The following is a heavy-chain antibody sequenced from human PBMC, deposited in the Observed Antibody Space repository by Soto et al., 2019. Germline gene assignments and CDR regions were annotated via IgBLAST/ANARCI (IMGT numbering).Heavy chain of an antibody. J-gene: IGHJ4*02. CDR2: INHSGST. CDR3: ASRGYYYDSRGRFDY. D-gene: IGHD3-22*01. CDR1: GGSFSGYY. Sequence: SETLSLTCAVYGGSFSGYYWSWIRQPPGKGLEWIGEINHSGSTSYNPSLKSRVTISVDTSKNQFSLKLSSVTAAYTAVYYCASRGYYYDSRGRFDYWGQGTLVTVSS. V-gene: IGHV4-34*01.